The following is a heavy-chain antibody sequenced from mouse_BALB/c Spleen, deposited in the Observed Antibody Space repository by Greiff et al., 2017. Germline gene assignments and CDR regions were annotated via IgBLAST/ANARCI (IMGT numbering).Heavy chain of an antibody. CDR1: GFTFSDYG. J-gene: IGHJ2*01. CDR3: ARVYDGYLLDY. D-gene: IGHD2-3*01. CDR2: ISNLAYSI. Sequence: DVQLVESGGGLVQPGGSRKLSCAASGFTFSDYGMAWVRQAPGKGPEWVAFISNLAYSIYYADTVTGRFTISRENAKNTLYLEMSSLRSEDTAMYYCARVYDGYLLDYWGQGTTLTVSS. V-gene: IGHV5-15*02.